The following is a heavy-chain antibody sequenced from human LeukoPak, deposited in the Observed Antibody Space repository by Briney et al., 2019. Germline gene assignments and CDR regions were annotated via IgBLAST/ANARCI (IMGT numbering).Heavy chain of an antibody. CDR2: VSGSGHRA. D-gene: IGHD6-19*01. V-gene: IGHV3-23*01. J-gene: IGHJ4*02. CDR3: AKPRTGNGWYQD. Sequence: PGGSLRLSCAASGFTFSNYAMSWVRQAPGKGLEWVSAVSGSGHRAFYADSVKGRFTISRDNSKNTLYLQMNSLRAEDTAVYYCAKPRTGNGWYQDWGQGTLVTVSS. CDR1: GFTFSNYA.